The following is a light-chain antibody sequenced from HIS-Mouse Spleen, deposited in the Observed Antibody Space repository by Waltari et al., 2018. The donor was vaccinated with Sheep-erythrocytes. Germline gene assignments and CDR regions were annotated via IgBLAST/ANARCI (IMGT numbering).Light chain of an antibody. CDR1: SSDGGGYNY. J-gene: IGLJ3*02. CDR2: DVS. CDR3: CTYAGSYTWV. Sequence: QSALTQPRSVSGSPGHSVTISCTGTSSDGGGYNYVSWYQQHPDKAPKLMIYDVSTLPSGGPGRFSGSKSGNTPSLTIFGLQAQDEADYYCCTYAGSYTWVFGGGTKLTVL. V-gene: IGLV2-11*01.